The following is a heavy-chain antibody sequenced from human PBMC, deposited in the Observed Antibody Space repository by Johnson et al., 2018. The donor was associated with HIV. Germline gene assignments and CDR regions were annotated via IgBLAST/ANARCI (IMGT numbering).Heavy chain of an antibody. CDR3: AKGRWEATTYDDAFDI. CDR2: IKQDGSEK. J-gene: IGHJ3*02. CDR1: GFTFSSYG. D-gene: IGHD1-26*01. Sequence: VQLVESGGGVVQPGRSLRLSCAASGFTFSSYGMHWVRQAPGKGLEWVANIKQDGSEKYYVGSVKGRFTISRDNAKNSLYLKMNSLRAEDTAVYYCAKGRWEATTYDDAFDIWGQGTMVTVSS. V-gene: IGHV3-7*01.